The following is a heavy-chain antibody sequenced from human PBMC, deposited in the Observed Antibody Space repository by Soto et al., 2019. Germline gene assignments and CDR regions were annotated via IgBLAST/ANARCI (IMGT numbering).Heavy chain of an antibody. CDR2: TSNGGYT. CDR1: GDSLSSTNW. Sequence: QAQQHESGPGLVRPSGTLSLTCAVSGDSLSSTNWWSWVRQPPGKGLEWIGETSNGGYTKYSPSLKSRVTISVDKSNNQISLRLSSLTAADTAVYYCVRHDGWSFDYRGQGTLVTVSS. V-gene: IGHV4-4*02. D-gene: IGHD6-19*01. CDR3: VRHDGWSFDY. J-gene: IGHJ4*02.